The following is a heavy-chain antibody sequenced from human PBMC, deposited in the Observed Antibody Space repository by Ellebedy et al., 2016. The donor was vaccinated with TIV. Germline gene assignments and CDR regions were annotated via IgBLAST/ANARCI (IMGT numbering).Heavy chain of an antibody. Sequence: PGGSLRLSCAASDFTVSNNYMTWVRQAPGKGLAWVSNIHNDGNTYYADSVRGRFTMSRDNSKNPLFLQMNSLRAEDTAVYYCATYRRAYDVWGQGTMVTVSP. V-gene: IGHV3-53*01. J-gene: IGHJ3*01. CDR3: ATYRRAYDV. CDR2: IHNDGNT. CDR1: DFTVSNNY. D-gene: IGHD3-16*02.